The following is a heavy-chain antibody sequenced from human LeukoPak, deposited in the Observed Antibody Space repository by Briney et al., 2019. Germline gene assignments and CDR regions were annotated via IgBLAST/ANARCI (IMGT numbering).Heavy chain of an antibody. J-gene: IGHJ3*02. V-gene: IGHV3-53*01. CDR3: AKDPNGDYIGTFDI. CDR1: GFTVNSKY. CDR2: VHSGGQT. D-gene: IGHD4-17*01. Sequence: GGSLRLSCAASGFTVNSKYMSWVRQAPGTGLEWVSVVHSGGQTYYADSVKGRFTISRDISKNTLYLQMNSLRADDTAVYYCAKDPNGDYIGTFDIWGQGTMVTVSS.